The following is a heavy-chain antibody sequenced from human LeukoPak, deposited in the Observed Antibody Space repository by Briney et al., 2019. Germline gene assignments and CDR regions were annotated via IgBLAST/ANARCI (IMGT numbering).Heavy chain of an antibody. D-gene: IGHD6-13*01. CDR1: GFTFDDYA. Sequence: PGRSLRLSCAASGFTFDDYAMHWVRQAPGKGLEWVSGISWNSGSIGYADSVKGRFTISRDNAKNSLYLQMNRLRAEDMALYYCAKAGDSSSWTRGLYYFDYWGQGTLVTVSS. J-gene: IGHJ4*02. V-gene: IGHV3-9*03. CDR2: ISWNSGSI. CDR3: AKAGDSSSWTRGLYYFDY.